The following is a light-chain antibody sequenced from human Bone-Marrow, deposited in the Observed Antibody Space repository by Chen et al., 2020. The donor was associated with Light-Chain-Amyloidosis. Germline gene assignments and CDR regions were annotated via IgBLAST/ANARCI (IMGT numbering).Light chain of an antibody. CDR3: SSYTSSVSYV. Sequence: QSALTQPASVSGSPGQSITISCTGTSSDVGGYNHVSWYQHHPGKAPKLMIYEVSNRPSGISNRCSGSKSGNTASLSISGLQAEDEADYYCSSYTSSVSYVFGSGTKVTVL. V-gene: IGLV2-14*01. CDR2: EVS. CDR1: SSDVGGYNH. J-gene: IGLJ1*01.